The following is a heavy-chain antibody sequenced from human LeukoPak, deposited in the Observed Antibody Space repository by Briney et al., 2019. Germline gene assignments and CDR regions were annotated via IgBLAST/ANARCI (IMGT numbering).Heavy chain of an antibody. CDR2: IYHSGST. CDR3: ASSIVGATPRFDY. Sequence: TPSETLSLACTVSGYSISSGYYWGWIRQPPGQGLEWIGSIYHSGSTYYNPSLKSRVTISVDTSKNQFSLKLSSVTAADPAVYYCASSIVGATPRFDYWGQGTLVTVSS. V-gene: IGHV4-38-2*02. D-gene: IGHD1-26*01. J-gene: IGHJ4*02. CDR1: GYSISSGYY.